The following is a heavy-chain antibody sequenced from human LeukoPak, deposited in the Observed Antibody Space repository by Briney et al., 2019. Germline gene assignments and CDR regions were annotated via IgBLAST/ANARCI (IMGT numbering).Heavy chain of an antibody. J-gene: IGHJ5*02. V-gene: IGHV1-46*03. CDR1: GYTFTSYY. Sequence: ASVKVSCKASGYTFTSYYMRWVRQAPRQGLEWMGIINPSGGSTSYAQKFQGRVTMTRDTSTSTVYMELSSLRSEDTAVYYCAREIVAAGTTFWFDPWGQGTLVTVSS. D-gene: IGHD6-13*01. CDR2: INPSGGST. CDR3: AREIVAAGTTFWFDP.